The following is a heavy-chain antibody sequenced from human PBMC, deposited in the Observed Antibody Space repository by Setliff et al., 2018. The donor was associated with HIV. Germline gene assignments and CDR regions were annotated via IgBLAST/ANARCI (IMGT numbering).Heavy chain of an antibody. CDR1: GFYFSIYA. CDR3: AKDDVPRDFDI. CDR2: ISGSGGST. V-gene: IGHV3-23*01. J-gene: IGHJ3*02. Sequence: GGSLRLSCAASGFYFSIYAMSWVRQAPGKGLEWVSGISGSGGSTYNADSVKGRFTISRDNSKNTLYLQMNSLRAEDTAVYYCAKDDVPRDFDIWGQGTMVTVSS.